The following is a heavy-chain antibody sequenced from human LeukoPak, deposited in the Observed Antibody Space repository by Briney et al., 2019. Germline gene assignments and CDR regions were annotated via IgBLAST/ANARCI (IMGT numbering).Heavy chain of an antibody. D-gene: IGHD3-3*01. CDR2: IYYSGST. V-gene: IGHV4-61*08. J-gene: IGHJ6*03. CDR1: GGSIDSGGYY. CDR3: ARVDVFGVVSSDYYYYYMDV. Sequence: SETLSLTCTVSGGSIDSGGYYWSWIRQPPGKGLEWIGYIYYSGSTNYNPSLKSRVTISVDTSKNQFSLKLSSVTAADTAVYYCARVDVFGVVSSDYYYYYMDVWGKGTTVTVSS.